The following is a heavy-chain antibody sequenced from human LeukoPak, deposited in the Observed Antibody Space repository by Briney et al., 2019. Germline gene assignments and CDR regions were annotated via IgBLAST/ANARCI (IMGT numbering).Heavy chain of an antibody. Sequence: QTGGALRLSCAASGFTFSSYAMHWVRQAPGKGLEYVSAISSNGGSTYYANSVKGRFTISRDNSKNTLYLQMGSLRAEDMAVYYCARGSAAGFPYFEYWGQGTLVTVSS. V-gene: IGHV3-64*01. CDR1: GFTFSSYA. D-gene: IGHD6-13*01. CDR3: ARGSAAGFPYFEY. CDR2: ISSNGGST. J-gene: IGHJ4*02.